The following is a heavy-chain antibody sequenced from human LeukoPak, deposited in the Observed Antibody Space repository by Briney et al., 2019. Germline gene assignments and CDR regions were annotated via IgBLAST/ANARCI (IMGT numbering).Heavy chain of an antibody. CDR3: ARGRIAVAGTYIPSNWGPQLYYMDV. D-gene: IGHD6-19*01. J-gene: IGHJ6*03. CDR2: IKQDGSEK. V-gene: IGHV3-7*01. Sequence: GGSLRLSCAASGFAFSTYWMTWVRQAPGKGLEWVANIKQDGSEKYYVDSVKGRFTISRDNAKNSLYLQMNSLRAEDTAVYYCARGRIAVAGTYIPSNWGPQLYYMDVWGKGTTVTVSS. CDR1: GFAFSTYW.